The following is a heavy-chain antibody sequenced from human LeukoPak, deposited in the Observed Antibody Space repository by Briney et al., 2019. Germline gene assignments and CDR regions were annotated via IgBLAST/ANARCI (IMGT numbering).Heavy chain of an antibody. Sequence: PSETLSLTCTVSGYSISSGYYWGWIRQPPVKGLEWIGSIYHSGSTYYNPSLKSRVTISVDTSKNQFSLKLSSVTAADTAVYYCARGGLNSWVLVRSLNWFDPWGQGTLVTVSS. D-gene: IGHD6-13*01. CDR2: IYHSGST. CDR3: ARGGLNSWVLVRSLNWFDP. J-gene: IGHJ5*02. CDR1: GYSISSGYY. V-gene: IGHV4-38-2*02.